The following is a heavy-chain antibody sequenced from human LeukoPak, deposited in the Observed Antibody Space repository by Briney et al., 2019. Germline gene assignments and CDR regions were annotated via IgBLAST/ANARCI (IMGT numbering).Heavy chain of an antibody. CDR1: GGSFSGYY. D-gene: IGHD2-15*01. J-gene: IGHJ4*02. CDR3: AVYCSGGSCYSAQLN. Sequence: PSETLSLTCAVYGGSFSGYYWSWIRQPPGKGLEWIGEINYSGSTNYNPSLKSRVTISVDTSKNQFSLKLSSVTAADTAVYYCAVYCSGGSCYSAQLNWGQGTLVTVSS. V-gene: IGHV4-34*01. CDR2: INYSGST.